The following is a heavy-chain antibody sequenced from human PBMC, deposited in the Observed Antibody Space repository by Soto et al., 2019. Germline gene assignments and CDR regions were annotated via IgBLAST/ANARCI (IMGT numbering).Heavy chain of an antibody. CDR2: IVPIFGPA. V-gene: IGHV1-69*01. CDR1: GGTFNNFA. Sequence: QVQLVQSGTEVKKPGSSVNVSCQASGGTFNNFAFSWVRQAPGQGLEWLGGIVPIFGPAYYAQRFKGRVTIIADESASTVYMEMSGLRSEDTAVYWCARGSQAYYYYGLEVWGQGTTVTVSS. CDR3: ARGSQAYYYYGLEV. J-gene: IGHJ6*02.